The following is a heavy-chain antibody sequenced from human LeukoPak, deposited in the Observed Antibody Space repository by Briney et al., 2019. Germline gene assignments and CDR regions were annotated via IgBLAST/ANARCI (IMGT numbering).Heavy chain of an antibody. CDR2: IIPIFGTA. J-gene: IGHJ6*02. CDR1: GGTFSSYA. V-gene: IGHV1-69*13. Sequence: SVKVSCKASGGTFSSYAISWVRQAPGQGLEWMGGIIPIFGTANYAQKFQGRVTITADESTSTAYMELSSLRSEDTAVYYCARDGRNYDILTGYYYYYYYGMDVWGQGTLVTVSS. CDR3: ARDGRNYDILTGYYYYYYYGMDV. D-gene: IGHD3-9*01.